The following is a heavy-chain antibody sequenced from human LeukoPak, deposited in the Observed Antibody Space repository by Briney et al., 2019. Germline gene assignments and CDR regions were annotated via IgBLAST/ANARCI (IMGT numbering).Heavy chain of an antibody. D-gene: IGHD3-10*01. Sequence: GGSLRLSCAASGFTFSSYAMHWVRQAPGKGLEWVAVISYDGSNKYYADSVKGRFTISRDNSKNTLYLQMNSLRAEDTAVYYCARDGRIRGVDGMDVWGQGTTVTVSS. CDR1: GFTFSSYA. CDR3: ARDGRIRGVDGMDV. V-gene: IGHV3-30-3*01. CDR2: ISYDGSNK. J-gene: IGHJ6*02.